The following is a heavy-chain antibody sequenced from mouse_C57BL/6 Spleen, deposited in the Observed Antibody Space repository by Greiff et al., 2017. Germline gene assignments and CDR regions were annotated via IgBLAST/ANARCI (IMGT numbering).Heavy chain of an antibody. CDR2: INPSTGGT. V-gene: IGHV1-42*01. CDR3: ARRGNYGAWFAY. D-gene: IGHD2-1*01. CDR1: GYSFTGYY. Sequence: VQLQQSGPELVKPGASVKISCKASGYSFTGYYMNWVKQSPEKSLEWIGEINPSTGGTTYNQKFKAKATLTVDKSSSTAYMQLKSLTSEDSAVYYCARRGNYGAWFAYWGQGTLVTVSA. J-gene: IGHJ3*01.